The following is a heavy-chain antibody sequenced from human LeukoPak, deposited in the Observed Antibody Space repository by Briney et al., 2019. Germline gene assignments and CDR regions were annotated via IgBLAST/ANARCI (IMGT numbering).Heavy chain of an antibody. CDR1: GGSLGGFY. V-gene: IGHV4-34*01. Sequence: SETPSLTCAVYGGSLGGFYWSWIRQSPGKGLEWIGEIDKSGITKYNPSLKSRVTMSVDTSKTQFTLRLSSVTAADTAVYYCARSDDYGDPYGPDYWDQGALVTVSS. CDR3: ARSDDYGDPYGPDY. J-gene: IGHJ4*02. D-gene: IGHD4-17*01. CDR2: IDKSGIT.